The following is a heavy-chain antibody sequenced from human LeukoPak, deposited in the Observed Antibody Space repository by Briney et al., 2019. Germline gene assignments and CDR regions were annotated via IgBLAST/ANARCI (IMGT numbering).Heavy chain of an antibody. CDR2: ISWDGGST. CDR3: ARGGTAAGHRDYFDY. V-gene: IGHV3-43*01. J-gene: IGHJ4*02. Sequence: GGSLRLSCAASGFTFDDYTMHWVRQAPGKGLEWVSLISWDGGSTYYADSVKGRFTISRDNSKNSLYLQMNSLRAEDTAVYYCARGGTAAGHRDYFDYWGQGTLVTVSS. D-gene: IGHD6-13*01. CDR1: GFTFDDYT.